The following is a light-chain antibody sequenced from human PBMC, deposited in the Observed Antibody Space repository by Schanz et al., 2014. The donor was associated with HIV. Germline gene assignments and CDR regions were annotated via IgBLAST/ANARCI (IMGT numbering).Light chain of an antibody. J-gene: IGKJ1*01. Sequence: DIQLTQSPALLSASVGDRVTITCRASQTISNSLAWYQQRPGKAPNVLIFQASTLKNGVPSRFIGSGFGTEFTLTISSLQPDDIGIYFCHQYDISSWTFGQGTKVEIK. CDR3: HQYDISSWT. CDR1: QTISNS. V-gene: IGKV1-9*01. CDR2: QAS.